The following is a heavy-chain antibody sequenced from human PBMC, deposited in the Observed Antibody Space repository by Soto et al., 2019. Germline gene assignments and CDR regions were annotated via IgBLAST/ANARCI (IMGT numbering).Heavy chain of an antibody. J-gene: IGHJ4*02. V-gene: IGHV4-39*01. CDR3: ARLTIGGATPYHFDY. CDR2: MYYSGST. D-gene: IGHD1-26*01. CDR1: GGSTMISSYY. Sequence: QLQLQESGPRLMKPSETLSLTCDVSGGSTMISSYYCAWIRQPPGKGLEWIGSMYYSGSTYYNPSLKSRVTMSVDTSKNQFSLRLNSVTAADTAVYYCARLTIGGATPYHFDYWGQGILVTVSS.